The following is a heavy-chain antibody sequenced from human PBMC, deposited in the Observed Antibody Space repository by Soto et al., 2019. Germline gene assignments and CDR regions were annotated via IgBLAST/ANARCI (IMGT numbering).Heavy chain of an antibody. CDR2: INPNSGGT. D-gene: IGHD3-3*01. Sequence: QVQLVQSGAEVKKPGASVKVSCKASGYTFTGYYMHWVRQAPGQGLEWMGWINPNSGGTNYAQKFQGWVNMTRGTSISTAYMELSRLRSDDTAVYYCARGLVDFWSGYYNYYGMDVWGQGTTVTVSS. CDR3: ARGLVDFWSGYYNYYGMDV. J-gene: IGHJ6*02. V-gene: IGHV1-2*04. CDR1: GYTFTGYY.